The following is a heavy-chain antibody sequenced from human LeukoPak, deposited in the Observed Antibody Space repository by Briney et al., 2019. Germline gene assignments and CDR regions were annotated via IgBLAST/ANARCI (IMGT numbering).Heavy chain of an antibody. D-gene: IGHD3-9*01. J-gene: IGHJ4*02. V-gene: IGHV1-69*13. CDR1: GGTFSSYA. CDR2: IIPIFGTA. CDR3: ASRGLRYFDWLLFY. Sequence: SVKVSCKASGGTFSSYAISWVRQAPGQGLEWMGGIIPIFGTANYAQKFQGRVTITADESTSTAYMELSSLRSEDTAVYYCASRGLRYFDWLLFYWGQGTLATVSS.